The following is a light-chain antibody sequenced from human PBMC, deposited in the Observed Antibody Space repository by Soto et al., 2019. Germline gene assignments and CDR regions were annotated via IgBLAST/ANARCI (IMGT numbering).Light chain of an antibody. V-gene: IGLV2-23*02. CDR1: SSDVGTYNL. J-gene: IGLJ1*01. CDR2: EVT. CDR3: CSYGGSSALPYV. Sequence: QTSLAEPASLSGSPEQSVTISCTGTSSDVGTYNLVSWYQQHPGKAPKLIIYEVTERPSGVSNRFSGSKFGNTASLTISGLLPEDEADYYCCSYGGSSALPYVFGTGPKV.